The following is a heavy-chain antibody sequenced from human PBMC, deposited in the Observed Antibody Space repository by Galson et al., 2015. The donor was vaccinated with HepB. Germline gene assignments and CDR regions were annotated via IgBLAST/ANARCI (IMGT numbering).Heavy chain of an antibody. Sequence: CAISGDSVSSNSAAWNWIRQSPSRGLEWLGRTYYRSKWYNDYAVSVKSRITINPDTSKNQFSLKLSSVTAADTAVYYCARGARHYDYIWGSYRRHFDYWGQGTLVTVSS. J-gene: IGHJ4*02. CDR3: ARGARHYDYIWGSYRRHFDY. CDR2: TYYRSKWYN. V-gene: IGHV6-1*01. CDR1: GDSVSSNSAA. D-gene: IGHD3-16*02.